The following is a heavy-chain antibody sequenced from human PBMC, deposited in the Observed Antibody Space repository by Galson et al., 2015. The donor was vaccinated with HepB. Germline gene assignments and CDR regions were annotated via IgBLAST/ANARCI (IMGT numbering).Heavy chain of an antibody. D-gene: IGHD6-19*01. CDR1: GFTFGSYG. Sequence: SLRLSCAASGFTFGSYGMHWVRQAPGKGLEWVAVISYDGSNKYYADSVKGRFTISRDNSKNTLYLQMNSLRAEDTAVYYCAKDKQWLSYYYYGIDVWGQGTTVTVS. V-gene: IGHV3-30*18. CDR2: ISYDGSNK. CDR3: AKDKQWLSYYYYGIDV. J-gene: IGHJ6*02.